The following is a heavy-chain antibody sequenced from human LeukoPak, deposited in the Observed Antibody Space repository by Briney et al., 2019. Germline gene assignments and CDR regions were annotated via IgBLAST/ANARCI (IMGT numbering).Heavy chain of an antibody. V-gene: IGHV1-18*01. Sequence: VASVKVSCKASGYTFTSYGISWVRQAPGQGLEWMGWISAYNGNTNYAQKLQGRVTMTTDTSTSTAYMELRSLRSDDTAVYYCARVPDCSSTSCYFDPWGQGTLVTVSS. CDR3: ARVPDCSSTSCYFDP. CDR2: ISAYNGNT. D-gene: IGHD2-2*01. CDR1: GYTFTSYG. J-gene: IGHJ5*02.